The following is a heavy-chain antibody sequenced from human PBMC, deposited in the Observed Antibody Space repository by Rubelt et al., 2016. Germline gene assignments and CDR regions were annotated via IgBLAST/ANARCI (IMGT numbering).Heavy chain of an antibody. V-gene: IGHV3-23*01. CDR3: AKDRGHPDMTTVTSGVCDY. D-gene: IGHD4-17*01. CDR2: ISRSGGST. J-gene: IGHJ4*02. Sequence: GSLRLSCAASGFTFSSYAMSWVRQAPGKGLEWVSAISRSGGSTYYADSVKGRFTISRDNSKNTLYLQMNSLRAEDTAVYYCAKDRGHPDMTTVTSGVCDYWGQGTLVTVSS. CDR1: GFTFSSYA.